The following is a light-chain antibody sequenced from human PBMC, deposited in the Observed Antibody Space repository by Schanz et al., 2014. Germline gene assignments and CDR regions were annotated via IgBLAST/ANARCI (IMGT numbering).Light chain of an antibody. CDR1: ESLNSRF. CDR2: DAS. J-gene: IGKJ4*01. CDR3: QQYGALPFT. Sequence: ENVLTQSPGTLSLSPGERATLSCRASESLNSRFLAWYQQKPGQAPRLLIFDASNRATGIPERFSGSGSVTDFKLTISRLEPEDSAVYYCQQYGALPFTFGGGTKVQI. V-gene: IGKV3-20*01.